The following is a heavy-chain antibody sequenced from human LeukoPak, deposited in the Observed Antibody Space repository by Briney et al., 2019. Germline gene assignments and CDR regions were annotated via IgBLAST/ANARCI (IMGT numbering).Heavy chain of an antibody. J-gene: IGHJ4*02. D-gene: IGHD3-10*01. Sequence: ASVKVSCKASGYTFTGYYMHWVRQAPGQGLEWMGWINPNSGGTNYAQKFQGRVTMTRDTSISTAYMELSRLRSDGTAVYYCASFGGLWFGELLNDYWGQGTLVTVSS. CDR2: INPNSGGT. V-gene: IGHV1-2*02. CDR3: ASFGGLWFGELLNDY. CDR1: GYTFTGYY.